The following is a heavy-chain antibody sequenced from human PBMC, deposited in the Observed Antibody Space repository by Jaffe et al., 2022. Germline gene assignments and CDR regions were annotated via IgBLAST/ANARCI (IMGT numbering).Heavy chain of an antibody. CDR1: GFTFSSYG. J-gene: IGHJ3*02. V-gene: IGHV3-30*02. D-gene: IGHD3-10*02. Sequence: QVQLVESGGGVVQPGGSLRLSCAASGFTFSSYGMHWVRQAPGKGLEWVAFIRYDGSNKYYADSVKGRFTISRDNSKNTLYLQMNSLRAEDTAVYYCAKDVRWRHVGAFDIWGQGTMVTVSS. CDR2: IRYDGSNK. CDR3: AKDVRWRHVGAFDI.